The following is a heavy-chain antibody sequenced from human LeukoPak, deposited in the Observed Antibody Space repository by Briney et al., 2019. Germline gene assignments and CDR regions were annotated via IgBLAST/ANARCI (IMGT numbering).Heavy chain of an antibody. CDR2: IIPIFGTA. CDR3: ARAQNYYDSSGYWTDYYYYGMDV. CDR1: GGTFSSYA. Sequence: SVKVSCKASGGTFSSYAISWVRQAPGQGLEWMGGIIPIFGTANYAQKFQGRVTITADESTSTAYMELSSLRSEDTAVYYCARAQNYYDSSGYWTDYYYYGMDVWGQGTTVTVSS. V-gene: IGHV1-69*13. J-gene: IGHJ6*02. D-gene: IGHD3-22*01.